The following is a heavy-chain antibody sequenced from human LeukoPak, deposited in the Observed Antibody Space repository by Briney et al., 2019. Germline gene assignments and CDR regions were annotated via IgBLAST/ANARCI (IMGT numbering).Heavy chain of an antibody. CDR3: ARVPVVVAASYFDY. V-gene: IGHV3-21*01. Sequence: GGSLGLSCAASGFTFSSYSMNWVRQAPGKGLEWVSSISSSSSYIYYADSVKGRFTISRDNAKNSLYLQMNSLRAEDTAVYYCARVPVVVAASYFDYWGQGTLVTVSS. J-gene: IGHJ4*02. D-gene: IGHD2-15*01. CDR1: GFTFSSYS. CDR2: ISSSSSYI.